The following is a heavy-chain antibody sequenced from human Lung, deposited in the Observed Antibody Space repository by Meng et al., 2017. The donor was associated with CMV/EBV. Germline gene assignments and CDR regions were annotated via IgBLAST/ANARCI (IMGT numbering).Heavy chain of an antibody. V-gene: IGHV3-9*01. CDR2: ISWNSGNI. Sequence: GGSLRLXXAASGFTFDDYAMHWVRQAPGKGLEWVSGISWNSGNIGYADSVKGRFTISRDNAKNSLVLQMNSLRVEDTALYYCAKDRHDAGTTFFDHWGQGXLVTVSS. J-gene: IGHJ4*02. CDR1: GFTFDDYA. CDR3: AKDRHDAGTTFFDH. D-gene: IGHD1-14*01.